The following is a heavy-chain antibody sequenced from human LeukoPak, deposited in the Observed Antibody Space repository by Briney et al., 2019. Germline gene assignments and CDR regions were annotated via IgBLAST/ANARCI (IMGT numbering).Heavy chain of an antibody. V-gene: IGHV4-31*03. CDR3: ARLYCSGGSCYWSYFDY. J-gene: IGHJ4*02. CDR2: IHHSGST. D-gene: IGHD2-15*01. CDR1: GGSISSGGYY. Sequence: SQTLSLTCTVSGGSISSGGYYWSWIRQHPGKGLEWIGHIHHSGSTNYNPSLKSRVTISLDMSTNQFSLKLSSVTAADTAVYYCARLYCSGGSCYWSYFDYWGQGTLVTVSS.